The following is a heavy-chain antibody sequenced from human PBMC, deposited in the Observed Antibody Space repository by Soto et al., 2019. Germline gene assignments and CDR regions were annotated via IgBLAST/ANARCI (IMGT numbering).Heavy chain of an antibody. J-gene: IGHJ4*02. D-gene: IGHD6-19*01. V-gene: IGHV4-39*07. CDR1: CGSISSSSYY. Sequence: SETLSLTCTFSCGSISSSSYYWGFLLQPPWKVREWIGSINHSGSASYNPSLKSRVTISVHTSNSQFSLELSSVTAADTAVYYCARGLITGSHYSGGWYYFESWGQGTQVTVSS. CDR2: INHSGSA. CDR3: ARGLITGSHYSGGWYYFES.